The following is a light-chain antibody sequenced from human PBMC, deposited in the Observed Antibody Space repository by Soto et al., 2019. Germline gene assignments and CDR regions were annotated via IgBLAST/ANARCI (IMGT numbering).Light chain of an antibody. V-gene: IGKV3-15*01. CDR3: QQYNNWPPT. CDR1: QSVSSN. CDR2: GAS. J-gene: IGKJ1*01. Sequence: EIVMTQSPATLSVSPGERATLSCRASQSVSSNLAWYQQKPGQAPRLLIYGASTRATGIPARFSGSGSGTEFTLTISSXQSEDFAVYYCQQYNNWPPTFGQGTKVDIK.